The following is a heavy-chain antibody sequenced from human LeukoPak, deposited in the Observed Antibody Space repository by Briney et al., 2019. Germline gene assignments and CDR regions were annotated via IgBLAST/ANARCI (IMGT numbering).Heavy chain of an antibody. CDR3: AKDRGSIMDS. V-gene: IGHV3-23*01. J-gene: IGHJ4*02. CDR1: GFTFSSNT. D-gene: IGHD3-16*01. CDR2: ITSSGDST. Sequence: PGGSLRLSCASSGFTFSSNTMTWVRQAPGKGLEWVSSITSSGDSTSYTDSVKGRFTISRDNSKNTVYLQMDSLRAEDTAVYYCAKDRGSIMDSWGQGTVVTVSS.